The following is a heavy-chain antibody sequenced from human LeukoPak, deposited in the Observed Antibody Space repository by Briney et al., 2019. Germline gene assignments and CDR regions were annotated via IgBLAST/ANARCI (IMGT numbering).Heavy chain of an antibody. V-gene: IGHV3-23*01. CDR3: AKDRITIFGGKTFDY. CDR2: ISGSGDTT. J-gene: IGHJ4*02. Sequence: GGSLRLSCAASGFTFSAYAMTWVRQAPGEGLEWLSGISGSGDTTYYADSVKGRFTISRDNSKNTLYLQMNSLRAEDTAVYYCAKDRITIFGGKTFDYWGQGTLVTVSS. D-gene: IGHD3-3*01. CDR1: GFTFSAYA.